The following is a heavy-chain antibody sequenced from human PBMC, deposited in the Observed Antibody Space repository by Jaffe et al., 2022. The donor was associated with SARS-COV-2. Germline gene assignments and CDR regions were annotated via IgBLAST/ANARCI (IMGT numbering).Heavy chain of an antibody. D-gene: IGHD3-3*01. CDR3: ARDRGGEWLSSLYYYYGMDV. V-gene: IGHV3-33*01. CDR1: GFTFSSYG. Sequence: QVQLVESGGGVVQPGRSLRLSCAASGFTFSSYGMHWVRQAPGKGLEWVAVIWYDGSNKYYADSVKGRFTISRDNSKNTLYLQMNSLRAEDTAVYYCARDRGGEWLSSLYYYYGMDVWGQGTTVTVSS. CDR2: IWYDGSNK. J-gene: IGHJ6*02.